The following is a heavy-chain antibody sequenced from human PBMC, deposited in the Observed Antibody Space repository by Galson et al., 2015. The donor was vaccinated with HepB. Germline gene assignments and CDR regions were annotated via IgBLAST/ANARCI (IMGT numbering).Heavy chain of an antibody. Sequence: SLRLSCAASGFTFSSYAMSWVRQAPGKGLEWVSAISGSGGSTYYADSVKGRFTISRDNSKNTLYLQMNSLRAEDTAVYYCAKGGFQYYDFWSGYYTGEWFDPWGQGTLVTVSS. D-gene: IGHD3-3*01. V-gene: IGHV3-23*01. CDR2: ISGSGGST. CDR3: AKGGFQYYDFWSGYYTGEWFDP. J-gene: IGHJ5*02. CDR1: GFTFSSYA.